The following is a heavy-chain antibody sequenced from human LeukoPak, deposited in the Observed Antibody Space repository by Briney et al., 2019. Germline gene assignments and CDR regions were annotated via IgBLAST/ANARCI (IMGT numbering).Heavy chain of an antibody. J-gene: IGHJ4*02. CDR1: GFTFSSYA. Sequence: GGSLRLSCAASGFTFSSYAMSWVRQAPGKGLEWVSGISGSGDNTYYADSVKGRFTISRDNSKNTLYVQVNSLGTEDTAAYYWEKGSYYDSSVFFYLDSGGKGTLFPVPS. CDR2: ISGSGDNT. D-gene: IGHD3-22*01. V-gene: IGHV3-23*01. CDR3: EKGSYYDSSVFFYLDS.